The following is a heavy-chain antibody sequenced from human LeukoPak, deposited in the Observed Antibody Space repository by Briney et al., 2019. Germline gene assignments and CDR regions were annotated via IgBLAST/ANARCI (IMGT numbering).Heavy chain of an antibody. J-gene: IGHJ3*01. D-gene: IGHD6-19*01. CDR2: ISSSSSYI. Sequence: GGSLRLSCAASGFTFSSYAMSWVRQAPGKGLEWVSSISSSSSYIYYADSVKGRFTISRDNAKNSLYLQMNSLRAEDTAVYYCARYSSGWYLDWGQGTMVTVSS. CDR3: ARYSSGWYLD. V-gene: IGHV3-21*01. CDR1: GFTFSSYA.